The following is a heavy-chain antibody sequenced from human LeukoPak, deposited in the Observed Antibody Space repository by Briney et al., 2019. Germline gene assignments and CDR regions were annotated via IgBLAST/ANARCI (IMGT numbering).Heavy chain of an antibody. Sequence: GGSLRLSCAVSGFTFSSSYMNWVRQAPGKGLEWVSYISSSSTIYYADSVKGRFTISRDNAKNSLYLQMNSLRAEDTAVYYCARVQSSYMDVWGKGTTVTVSS. CDR3: ARVQSSYMDV. J-gene: IGHJ6*03. D-gene: IGHD5/OR15-5a*01. CDR2: ISSSSTI. V-gene: IGHV3-48*01. CDR1: GFTFSSSY.